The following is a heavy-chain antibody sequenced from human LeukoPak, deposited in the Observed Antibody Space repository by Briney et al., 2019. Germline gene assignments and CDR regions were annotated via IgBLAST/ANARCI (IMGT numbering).Heavy chain of an antibody. D-gene: IGHD3-10*01. CDR3: ARLVDYGSGSH. CDR2: ISSSGST. J-gene: IGHJ4*02. Sequence: SETLSLTCTVSGDSISSGDYYWSWIRQPAGKGLEWIGRISSSGSTNYNPSLKSRVTISVDTSKNQFSLKLRSVTATDTAVYYCARLVDYGSGSHWGQGTLVIVSS. V-gene: IGHV4-61*02. CDR1: GDSISSGDYY.